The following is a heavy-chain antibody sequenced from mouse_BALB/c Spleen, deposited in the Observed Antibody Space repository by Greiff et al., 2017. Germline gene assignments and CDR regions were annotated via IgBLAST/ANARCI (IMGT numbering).Heavy chain of an antibody. CDR2: IWAGGST. Sequence: QVHVKQSGPGLVAPSQSLSITCTVSGFSLTSYGVHWVRQPPGKGLEWLGVIWAGGSTNYNSALMSRLSISKDNSKSQVFLKMNSLQTDDTAMYYCARDPYYYGSRVWYFDVWGAGTTVTVSS. D-gene: IGHD1-1*01. V-gene: IGHV2-9*02. CDR1: GFSLTSYG. J-gene: IGHJ1*01. CDR3: ARDPYYYGSRVWYFDV.